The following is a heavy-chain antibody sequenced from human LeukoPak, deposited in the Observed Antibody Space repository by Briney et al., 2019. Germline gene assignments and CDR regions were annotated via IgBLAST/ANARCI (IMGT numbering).Heavy chain of an antibody. CDR3: ARDSRSLYDFWSGYYNSWFDP. CDR2: IYTSGST. J-gene: IGHJ5*02. CDR1: GGSISSGSYY. V-gene: IGHV4-61*02. D-gene: IGHD3-3*01. Sequence: SETLSLTCTVSGGSISSGSYYWSWIRQPAGKGLEWIGRIYTSGSTNYNHSLKSRVTISVDTSKNQFSLKLSSVTAADTAVYYCARDSRSLYDFWSGYYNSWFDPWGQGTLVTVSS.